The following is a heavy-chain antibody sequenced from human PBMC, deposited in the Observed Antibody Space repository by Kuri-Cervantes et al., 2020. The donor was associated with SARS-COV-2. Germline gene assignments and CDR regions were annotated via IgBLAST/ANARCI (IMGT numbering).Heavy chain of an antibody. CDR1: GFTFRSYA. J-gene: IGHJ4*02. CDR2: ISYDGNRR. D-gene: IGHD1-26*01. Sequence: GGSLRLSCAASGFTFRSYAMHWVRQAPGKGLEWVAVISYDGNRRYYADSVKGRFSISRENSNNTLYLQMNSLSDEDTAVYFCAIAHTGSYYPLDFWGQGNLVTVSS. CDR3: AIAHTGSYYPLDF. V-gene: IGHV3-30*01.